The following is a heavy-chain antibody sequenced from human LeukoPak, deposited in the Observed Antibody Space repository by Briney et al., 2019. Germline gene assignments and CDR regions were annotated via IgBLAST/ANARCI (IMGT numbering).Heavy chain of an antibody. Sequence: GASVKVSCKASGYTFTSYGISWVRQAPGKGLEWMGWISAYNGNTNYAQKLQGRVTMTTDTTTSTAYMELRSLRSDDTAVYYCARDLNVDAAMVCYYWGQGTLVTVSS. J-gene: IGHJ4*02. D-gene: IGHD5-18*01. CDR3: ARDLNVDAAMVCYY. CDR2: ISAYNGNT. V-gene: IGHV1-18*01. CDR1: GYTFTSYG.